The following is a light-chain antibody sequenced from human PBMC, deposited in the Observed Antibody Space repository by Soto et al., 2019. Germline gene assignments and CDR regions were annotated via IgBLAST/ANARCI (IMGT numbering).Light chain of an antibody. CDR3: QQYNNWPPVT. CDR1: QSVTSN. V-gene: IGKV3-15*01. CDR2: GAS. J-gene: IGKJ1*01. Sequence: EIVLTQSPGTLSLSPGERATLSCRASQSVTSNYLAWYQQKPGQAPSLLIYGASTRATGIPARFSGSGSGTEFPLTISNLQSEYFAVYYCQQYNNWPPVTFGQGTKVDIK.